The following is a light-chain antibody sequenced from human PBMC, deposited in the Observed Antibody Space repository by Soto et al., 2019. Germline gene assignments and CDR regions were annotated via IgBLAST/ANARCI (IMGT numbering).Light chain of an antibody. V-gene: IGKV3-15*01. J-gene: IGKJ1*01. CDR3: QQYNNWPPWT. CDR2: GAS. Sequence: EIVMTQSPATLSVSPGERATLSCRASQSVSSNLAWYQQKPGQAPRLLIYGASTRATGIPARFSGSGSGTEFTLTISSRQSADFAVYYCQQYNNWPPWTFGRGTKVEIK. CDR1: QSVSSN.